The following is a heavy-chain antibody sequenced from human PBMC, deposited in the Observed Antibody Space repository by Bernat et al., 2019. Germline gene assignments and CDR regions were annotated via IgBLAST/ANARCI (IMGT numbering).Heavy chain of an antibody. D-gene: IGHD3-22*01. Sequence: QVQLVQSGAEVKKPGASVKVSCKASGYTFTSYDINWVRQATGHGLEWMGWMNPNSGNTGYAQKFQGRVTMTRNTSINTAYMELTSLRSEDSAVYYCARGPSWNYHTSSAYYSDYWGQGTLVTVSS. CDR1: GYTFTSYD. CDR3: ARGPSWNYHTSSAYYSDY. V-gene: IGHV1-8*01. CDR2: MNPNSGNT. J-gene: IGHJ4*02.